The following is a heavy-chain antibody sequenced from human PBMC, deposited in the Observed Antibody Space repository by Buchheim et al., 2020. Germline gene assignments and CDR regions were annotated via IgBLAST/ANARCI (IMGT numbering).Heavy chain of an antibody. CDR1: GFTFSSYG. CDR3: AKDEGVGEYQLLMGLCDY. Sequence: QVQLVESGGGVVQPGRSLRLSCAASGFTFSSYGMHWVRQAPGKGLEWVAVISYDGSNKYYADSVKGRFTIYRDNSKNTLYLQMNSLRAEDTSVYYCAKDEGVGEYQLLMGLCDYWGQGTL. D-gene: IGHD2-2*01. V-gene: IGHV3-30*18. J-gene: IGHJ4*02. CDR2: ISYDGSNK.